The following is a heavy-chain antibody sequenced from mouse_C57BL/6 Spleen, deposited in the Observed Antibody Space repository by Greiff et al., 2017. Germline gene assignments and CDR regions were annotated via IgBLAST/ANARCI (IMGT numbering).Heavy chain of an antibody. CDR1: GYTFTDYN. CDR2: INPNNGGT. V-gene: IGHV1-18*01. J-gene: IGHJ4*01. CDR3: AKTAQATIYAMDY. D-gene: IGHD3-2*02. Sequence: EVQLQQSGPELVKPGASVKIPCKASGYTFTDYNMDWVKQSHGKSLEWIGDINPNNGGTIYNQKFKGKATLTVDKSSSTAYMELRSLTSADTAVYYCAKTAQATIYAMDYWGQGTSVTVSS.